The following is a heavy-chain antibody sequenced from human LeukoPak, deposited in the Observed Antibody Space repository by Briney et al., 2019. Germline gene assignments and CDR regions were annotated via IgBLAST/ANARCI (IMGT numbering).Heavy chain of an antibody. D-gene: IGHD6-13*01. CDR1: GFTFSSYA. V-gene: IGHV3-30*04. Sequence: GGSLRLSCAASGFTFSSYAMHWVRQAPGKGLEWVAAISYDGSNKYYADSVKGRFTISRDNSKNTLYLQMNSLRAEDTAVYYCARDSSSWGLYYYGMDVWGQGTTVTVSS. CDR2: ISYDGSNK. J-gene: IGHJ6*02. CDR3: ARDSSSWGLYYYGMDV.